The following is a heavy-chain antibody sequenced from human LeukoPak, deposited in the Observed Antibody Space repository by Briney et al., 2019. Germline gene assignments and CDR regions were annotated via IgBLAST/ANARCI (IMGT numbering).Heavy chain of an antibody. CDR1: GFTVSSNY. D-gene: IGHD3-3*01. Sequence: GGSLRLSCAASGFTVSSNYMSWVRQAPGKGLEWVSASSGDGGNTDYANSVKGRFTISRDNSKNTIYLQMNSLRADDTAVYYCAKQGRNDFVDSWGQGTLVTVSS. CDR3: AKQGRNDFVDS. V-gene: IGHV3-23*01. CDR2: SSGDGGNT. J-gene: IGHJ4*02.